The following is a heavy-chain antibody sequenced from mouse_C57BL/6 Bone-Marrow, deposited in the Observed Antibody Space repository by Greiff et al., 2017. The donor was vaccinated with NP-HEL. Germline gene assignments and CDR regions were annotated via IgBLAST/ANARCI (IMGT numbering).Heavy chain of an antibody. D-gene: IGHD1-1*01. CDR3: ARQRITTVVAPNYAMDY. CDR2: ISDGGSYT. J-gene: IGHJ4*01. V-gene: IGHV5-4*01. CDR1: GFTFSSYA. Sequence: EVQRVESGGGLVKPGGSLKLSCAASGFTFSSYAMSWVRQTPEKRLEWVATISDGGSYTYYPDNVKGRFTISRDNAKNNLYLQMSHLKSEDTAMYYCARQRITTVVAPNYAMDYWGQGTSVTVSS.